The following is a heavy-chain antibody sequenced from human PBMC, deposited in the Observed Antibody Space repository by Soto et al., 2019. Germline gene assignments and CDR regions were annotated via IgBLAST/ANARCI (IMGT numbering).Heavy chain of an antibody. Sequence: QVQLQQWGAGLLKPSETLSLTCAVYGGSFSGYYWSWIRQPPGKGLEWIGEINHSGSTNYNPSLKRRVTISVDPSKNQFSLKLSSVTAADTAVYYCARGSRVTLGYWGQGTLVAVSS. CDR1: GGSFSGYY. CDR3: ARGSRVTLGY. CDR2: INHSGST. D-gene: IGHD1-26*01. J-gene: IGHJ4*02. V-gene: IGHV4-34*01.